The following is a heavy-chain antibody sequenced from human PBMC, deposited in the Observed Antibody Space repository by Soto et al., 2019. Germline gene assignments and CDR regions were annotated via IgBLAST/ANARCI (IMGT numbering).Heavy chain of an antibody. J-gene: IGHJ3*01. D-gene: IGHD2-2*01. CDR3: SIGSWSAETFDV. Sequence: QVHLIQSGAEVKKPGSSVTVSCKAAGGTFNTYTLFWVRQAPGHGLEWTGRIIHMLPVTTSAQKFQGRLTLTAHKSTGTAFMELTSLASDDTAVYYCSIGSWSAETFDVWGQGPMVTVSS. CDR2: IIHMLPVT. V-gene: IGHV1-69*02. CDR1: GGTFNTYT.